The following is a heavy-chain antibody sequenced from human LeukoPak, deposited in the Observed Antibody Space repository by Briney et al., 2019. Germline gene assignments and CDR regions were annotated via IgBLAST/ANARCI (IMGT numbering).Heavy chain of an antibody. CDR1: GFTFSSYG. CDR2: IWNDGSNK. D-gene: IGHD3-22*01. V-gene: IGHV3-33*08. J-gene: IGHJ4*02. CDR3: ARVLGYYDSSGYYPPDY. Sequence: GGSLRLSCAASGFTFSSYGMHWVRQAPGKGLEGVAVIWNDGSNKYYADSVKGRFAISRDNSKTTLYLQMNSLRAEDTAVYYCARVLGYYDSSGYYPPDYWGQGTLVTVSS.